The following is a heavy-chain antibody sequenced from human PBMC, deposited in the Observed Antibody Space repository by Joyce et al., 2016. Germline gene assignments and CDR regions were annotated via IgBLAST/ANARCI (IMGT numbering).Heavy chain of an antibody. CDR2: VSYNGGST. Sequence: EVRLVESGGGVVQPGGSLKLACAASGCTFDDFSMYWVRRTPEKGLEWVSVVSYNGGSTDYAASVKGRFTISRDNSKNFLYLQMNSLRTDDTALYYCARDSGVGGFDPWGQGTLVTVSS. CDR3: ARDSGVGGFDP. CDR1: GCTFDDFS. D-gene: IGHD3-10*01. V-gene: IGHV3-43*01. J-gene: IGHJ5*02.